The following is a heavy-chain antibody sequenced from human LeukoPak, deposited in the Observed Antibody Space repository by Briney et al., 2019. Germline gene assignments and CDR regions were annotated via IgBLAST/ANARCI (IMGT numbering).Heavy chain of an antibody. D-gene: IGHD3-10*01. CDR3: AKDMESSSGYFDY. CDR1: GFTFDDYA. V-gene: IGHV3-9*01. CDR2: ISWNSGSI. J-gene: IGHJ4*02. Sequence: GRSLRLSCAASGFTFDDYAMHWVRQAPGKGLEWVSGISWNSGSIGYADSVKGRFTISRDNAKNSLYLQMNSLRVEDTALYYCAKDMESSSGYFDYWGQGTLVTVSS.